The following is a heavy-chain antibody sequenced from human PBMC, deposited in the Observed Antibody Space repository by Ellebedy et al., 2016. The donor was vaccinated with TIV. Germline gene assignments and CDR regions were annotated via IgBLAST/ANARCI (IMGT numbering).Heavy chain of an antibody. CDR2: TYSTGNS. J-gene: IGHJ3*02. V-gene: IGHV4-31*03. Sequence: MPSETLSLTCTVSGASVSSAGHFWSWVRQRPGKALEWIGYTYSTGNSHYNPSLKSRLTISVDTSNNQFSLKLSSVTAADTAVYYCARDLYSGHYEGFGAFGIWGQGTLVTVSS. CDR1: GASVSSAGHF. CDR3: ARDLYSGHYEGFGAFGI. D-gene: IGHD1-26*01.